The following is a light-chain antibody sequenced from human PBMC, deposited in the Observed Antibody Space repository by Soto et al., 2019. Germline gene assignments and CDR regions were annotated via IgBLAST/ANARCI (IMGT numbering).Light chain of an antibody. V-gene: IGKV3-11*01. CDR2: DAS. CDR3: QQRSNWPRFT. CDR1: QSVSSY. J-gene: IGKJ3*01. Sequence: EIVLTQSPATLSLSPEERATLSCRASQSVSSYLAWYQQKPGQAPRLLIYDASNRATGIPARFSGSGSGTDFTLTISSLEPEHFAVYYCQQRSNWPRFTFGPGTKVDIK.